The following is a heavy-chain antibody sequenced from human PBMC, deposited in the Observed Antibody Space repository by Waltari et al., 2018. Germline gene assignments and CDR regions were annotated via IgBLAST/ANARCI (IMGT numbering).Heavy chain of an antibody. Sequence: EVQLVESGGGLVQRGGSLRLTWSASGFSFNTFDMNWVLQAPGQGLEWVSYIRSGGYTIYYADSVKGRFTISTDNAKNSLYLQMNSLTVEDTGVYYCARSRSSIWGLDYWGQGIQVTVSS. CDR2: IRSGGYTI. CDR3: ARSRSSIWGLDY. D-gene: IGHD3-16*01. CDR1: GFSFNTFD. V-gene: IGHV3-48*03. J-gene: IGHJ4*02.